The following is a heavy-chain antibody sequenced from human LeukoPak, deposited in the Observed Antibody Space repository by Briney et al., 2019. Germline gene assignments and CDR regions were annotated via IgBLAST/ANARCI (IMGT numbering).Heavy chain of an antibody. CDR3: ARDSPLDY. J-gene: IGHJ4*02. V-gene: IGHV3-74*01. CDR1: GFTFSSYW. CDR2: INSEGTFT. Sequence: GGSLRLSCAASGFTFSSYWMYWVRQVPGKGLVWVSRINSEGTFTSYADSVKGRFTISRDNVKNTLYLQMNSLRAEDTAVYYCARDSPLDYWGQGTLVTVSS.